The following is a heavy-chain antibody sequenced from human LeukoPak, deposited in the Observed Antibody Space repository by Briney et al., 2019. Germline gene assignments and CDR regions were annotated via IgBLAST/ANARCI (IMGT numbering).Heavy chain of an antibody. V-gene: IGHV3-23*01. CDR3: AKLPVGGQQLISFG. Sequence: PGGSLRLSCAVSGFTFSNYAMSWVRQAPGKGLEWVSTISGSGVSTYYADSVKGRFTISRDNSKNTLYLQVNSLRAEDTAVYYCAKLPVGGQQLISFGWGQGTLVTVSS. D-gene: IGHD6-13*01. J-gene: IGHJ4*02. CDR2: ISGSGVST. CDR1: GFTFSNYA.